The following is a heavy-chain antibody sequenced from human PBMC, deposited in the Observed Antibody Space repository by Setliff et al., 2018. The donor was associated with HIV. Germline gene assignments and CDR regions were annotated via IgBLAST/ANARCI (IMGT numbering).Heavy chain of an antibody. J-gene: IGHJ6*03. Sequence: SVKVSCKASGGTSSSYAISWVRQAPGGLEWMGGIIPIFGTANYAQKFQGRVTITADESASTAYMELSSLRSDDTAVYYCARDSKIAVAGGDYYYMDVWGKGTTVTVSS. CDR1: GGTSSSYA. V-gene: IGHV1-69*13. D-gene: IGHD6-19*01. CDR3: ARDSKIAVAGGDYYYMDV. CDR2: IIPIFGTA.